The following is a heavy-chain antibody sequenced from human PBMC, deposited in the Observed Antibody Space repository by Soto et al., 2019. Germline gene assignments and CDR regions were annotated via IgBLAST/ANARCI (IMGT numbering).Heavy chain of an antibody. V-gene: IGHV3-21*01. CDR1: GFTFSSYS. CDR3: ARGYHYYDSSGYDKWDAFDI. Sequence: EVQLVESGGGLVKPGGSLRLSCAASGFTFSSYSMNWVRQAPGKGLEWVSSISSSSSYIDYADSVKGRFTISRDNAKNSRYLQMNSLRAEDTAVYYCARGYHYYDSSGYDKWDAFDIWGQGTMGTVSS. J-gene: IGHJ3*02. D-gene: IGHD3-22*01. CDR2: ISSSSSYI.